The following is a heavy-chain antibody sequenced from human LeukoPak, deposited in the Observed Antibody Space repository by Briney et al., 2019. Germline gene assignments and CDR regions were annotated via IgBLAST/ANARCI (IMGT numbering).Heavy chain of an antibody. CDR1: GGSISSYY. J-gene: IGHJ3*02. CDR3: ARGPYYDILTGYYRDAFDI. D-gene: IGHD3-9*01. CDR2: IYTSGST. Sequence: SETLSLTCTVSGGSISSYYWSWIRQPAGKGLEWIGRIYTSGSTNYNPSLKSRVTMSVDTSKNQFSLKLSSVTAADTAVYYCARGPYYDILTGYYRDAFDIWGQGTMVTVSS. V-gene: IGHV4-4*07.